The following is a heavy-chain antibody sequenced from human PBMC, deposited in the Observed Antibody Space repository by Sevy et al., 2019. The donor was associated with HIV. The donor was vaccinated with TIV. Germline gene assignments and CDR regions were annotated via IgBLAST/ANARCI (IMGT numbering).Heavy chain of an antibody. CDR3: ANYRGRYEGSSWLYYYYVMDV. J-gene: IGHJ6*02. D-gene: IGHD6-13*01. Sequence: GGSLRLSCTASGFMFSRYGMHWVRQAPGKGLEWVAIISEDGSEKQYADSVKGRFTISRDNSKDTLFLQMNSLRLDDTAVYYCANYRGRYEGSSWLYYYYVMDVWGQGTTVTVSS. CDR2: ISEDGSEK. CDR1: GFMFSRYG. V-gene: IGHV3-30*18.